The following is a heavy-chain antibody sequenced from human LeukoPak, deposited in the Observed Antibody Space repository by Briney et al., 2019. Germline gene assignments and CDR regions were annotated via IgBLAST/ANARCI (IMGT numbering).Heavy chain of an antibody. D-gene: IGHD5-18*01. CDR1: GFTFSSYG. CDR3: ARDATIVWGTAMVYYYYGMDV. J-gene: IGHJ6*02. Sequence: PGGSLRLSCAASGFTFSSYGMHWVRQAPGKGLEWVAVIWYDGSNKYYADSVKGRFTISRDNSKNTLYLQMNSLRAEDTAVYYCARDATIVWGTAMVYYYYGMDVWGQGTTVTVSS. CDR2: IWYDGSNK. V-gene: IGHV3-33*01.